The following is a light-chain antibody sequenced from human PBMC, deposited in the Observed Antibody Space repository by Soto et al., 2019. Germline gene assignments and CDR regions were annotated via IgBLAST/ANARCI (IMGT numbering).Light chain of an antibody. CDR2: EVT. V-gene: IGLV2-23*02. CDR1: SRDVGRYNL. Sequence: QSALTQPASVSGSPGQSITISCTGTSRDVGRYNLVSWYQQHPGKAPKLMIYEVTKRPSGVSLRFSGSKSGTTASLTISGLQAEDEADYYCCSYAGIYVFGSGTKLTVL. CDR3: CSYAGIYV. J-gene: IGLJ1*01.